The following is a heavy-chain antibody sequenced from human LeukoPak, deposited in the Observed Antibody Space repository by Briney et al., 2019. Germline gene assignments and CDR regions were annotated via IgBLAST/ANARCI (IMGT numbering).Heavy chain of an antibody. V-gene: IGHV1-18*01. D-gene: IGHD5-12*01. Sequence: ASVTVSCTASGYTFTSYGISWVRQAPGQGLEWMGWISAYNGNTNYAQKLQGRVTMTTDTSTSTAYMELRSLRSDDTAVYYCARAKSGYDWAYYYYYGMDVWGQGTTVTVSS. CDR2: ISAYNGNT. J-gene: IGHJ6*02. CDR3: ARAKSGYDWAYYYYYGMDV. CDR1: GYTFTSYG.